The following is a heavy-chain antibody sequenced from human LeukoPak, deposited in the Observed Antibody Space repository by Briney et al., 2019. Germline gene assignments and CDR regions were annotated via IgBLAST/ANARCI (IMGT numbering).Heavy chain of an antibody. Sequence: PGGSLRLSCAASGFTFSSYWMHWVRQAPGKGLVWVSRINSDGSSTSYADSVKGRFTISRDNAKNTLYLQMNSLRAEDAAVYYCARNSSSSDFDYWGQGTLVTVSS. CDR1: GFTFSSYW. V-gene: IGHV3-74*01. CDR2: INSDGSST. D-gene: IGHD6-13*01. J-gene: IGHJ4*02. CDR3: ARNSSSSDFDY.